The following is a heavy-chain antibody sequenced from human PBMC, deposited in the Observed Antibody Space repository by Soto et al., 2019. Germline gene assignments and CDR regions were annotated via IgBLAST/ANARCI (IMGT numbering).Heavy chain of an antibody. J-gene: IGHJ4*02. CDR3: ARRSPGSYSFDY. CDR2: INHSGST. D-gene: IGHD1-26*01. Sequence: SETLSLTCAVYGGSFSGYYWTWIRQPPGTGLEWIGEINHSGSTNYNPSLKSRVTISVDTSKNQFSLKLTSVTAADTAVYYCARRSPGSYSFDYWGQGTQVTVSS. V-gene: IGHV4-34*01. CDR1: GGSFSGYY.